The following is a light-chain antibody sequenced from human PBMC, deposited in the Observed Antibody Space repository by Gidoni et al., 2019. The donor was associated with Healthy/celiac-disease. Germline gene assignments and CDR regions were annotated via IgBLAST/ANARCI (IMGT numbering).Light chain of an antibody. CDR1: QSVSSY. Sequence: EIVMTQSPATLSVSPGERATLSCRASQSVSSYLDWYQQKPGQAPKLLIYGASTMDTGIPARFSGSGSGTEFTLTISSLQSEDFAVYYCQQYYNCPPCSFGQGTKLDIK. CDR2: GAS. CDR3: QQYYNCPPCS. J-gene: IGKJ2*04. V-gene: IGKV3-15*01.